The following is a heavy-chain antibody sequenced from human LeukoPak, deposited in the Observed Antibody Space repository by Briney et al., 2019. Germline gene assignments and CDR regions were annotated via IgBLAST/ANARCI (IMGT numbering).Heavy chain of an antibody. D-gene: IGHD3-10*01. Sequence: GGSLRLSCAASKFTFGAYSMNWVRQAPGKGLEWVSSISHSGTSTYYADSVKGRFTISRDNSKNTLFLQMNSLRAEDTAVYYCARGDYGSGSPYYYYYMDVWGKGTTVTISS. V-gene: IGHV3-21*04. CDR1: KFTFGAYS. J-gene: IGHJ6*03. CDR3: ARGDYGSGSPYYYYYMDV. CDR2: ISHSGTST.